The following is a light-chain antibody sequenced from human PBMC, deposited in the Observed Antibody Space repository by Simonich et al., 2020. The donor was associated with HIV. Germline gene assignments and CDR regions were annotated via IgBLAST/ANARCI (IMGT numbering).Light chain of an antibody. CDR3: QQFNSFPLT. J-gene: IGKJ4*01. CDR1: QGIGTY. V-gene: IGKV1-9*01. Sequence: IQLTQSPSFLSASVGARVPITCRASQGIGTYLAWDQQKPGKAPNLLIYGASTLQSGVPSRFSGSGSGTEFTLTISSLQPEDFATYYCQQFNSFPLTFGGGTEVEIK. CDR2: GAS.